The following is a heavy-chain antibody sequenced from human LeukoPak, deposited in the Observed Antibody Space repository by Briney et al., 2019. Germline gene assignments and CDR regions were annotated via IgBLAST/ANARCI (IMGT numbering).Heavy chain of an antibody. CDR2: IYYSGST. CDR3: AREDERFGHSYLDY. Sequence: PSETLSLTCTVSGGSISSSSYYWGWIRQPPGKGLEWIGSIYYSGSTNYNPSLKSRVTISVDTSKNQFSLKLSSVTAADTAVYYCAREDERFGHSYLDYWGQGTLVTVSS. V-gene: IGHV4-39*07. CDR1: GGSISSSSYY. J-gene: IGHJ4*02. D-gene: IGHD5-24*01.